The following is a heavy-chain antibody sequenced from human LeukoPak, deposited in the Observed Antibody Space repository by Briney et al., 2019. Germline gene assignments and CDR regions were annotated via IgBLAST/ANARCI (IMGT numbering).Heavy chain of an antibody. CDR1: GGSIISYNYY. CDR3: ARGGAISPSGSYRPSYYYYYMDV. V-gene: IGHV4-39*07. CDR2: IYYSGST. D-gene: IGHD1-26*01. J-gene: IGHJ6*03. Sequence: SETLSLTCTVSGGSIISYNYYWAWIRQPPGKGLEWIGSIYYSGSTNYNPSLKSRVTMSVDTSKNQFSLKLSSVTAADTAVYYCARGGAISPSGSYRPSYYYYYMDVWGKGTTVTVSS.